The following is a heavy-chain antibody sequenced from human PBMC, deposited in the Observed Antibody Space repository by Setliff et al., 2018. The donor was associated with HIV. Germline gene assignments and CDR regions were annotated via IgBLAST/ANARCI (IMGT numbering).Heavy chain of an antibody. Sequence: GGSLRLSCAAFGFAFSTFDMNWVRQTPDKGLEWVAAVSPGSGTTYYADSVKGRFTVSRDDSKNTLYLQMNRLRVEDTAVYYCAKDGISGGAYPPYYFDYWGHGTLVTVS. CDR2: VSPGSGTT. CDR1: GFAFSTFD. V-gene: IGHV3-23*01. CDR3: AKDGISGGAYPPYYFDY. D-gene: IGHD2-15*01. J-gene: IGHJ4*01.